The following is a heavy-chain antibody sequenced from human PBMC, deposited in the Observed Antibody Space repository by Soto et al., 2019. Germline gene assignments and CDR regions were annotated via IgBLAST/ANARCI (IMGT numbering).Heavy chain of an antibody. Sequence: EVQLLESAGGLVQPGGSLRLSCAASGFTFSSYAMSWVRQAPGKGLEWVSAISGSGGSTYYADSVKGRFTISRDNSKNTLYLQMNSLRAEDTAVYYCAGGYSSSWSDLYYYYYGMDVWGQGTTVTVSS. CDR3: AGGYSSSWSDLYYYYYGMDV. CDR2: ISGSGGST. D-gene: IGHD6-13*01. V-gene: IGHV3-23*01. J-gene: IGHJ6*02. CDR1: GFTFSSYA.